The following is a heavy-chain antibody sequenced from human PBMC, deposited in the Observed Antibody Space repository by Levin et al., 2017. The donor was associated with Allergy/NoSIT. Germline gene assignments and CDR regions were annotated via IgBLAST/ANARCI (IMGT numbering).Heavy chain of an antibody. D-gene: IGHD3-9*01. CDR2: ISYDGSNK. CDR1: GFTFSSYG. V-gene: IGHV3-30*03. CDR3: AIPATYYDILTGYDGADY. Sequence: GGSLRLSCAASGFTFSSYGMHWVRQAPGKGLEWVAVISYDGSNKYYADSVKGRFTISRDNSKNTLYLQMNSLRAEDTAVYYCAIPATYYDILTGYDGADYWGQGTLVTVSS. J-gene: IGHJ4*02.